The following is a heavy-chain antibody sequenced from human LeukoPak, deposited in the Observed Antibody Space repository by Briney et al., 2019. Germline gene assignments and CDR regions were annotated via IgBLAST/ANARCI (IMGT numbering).Heavy chain of an antibody. CDR3: ARERDHRDGYNLDAFDI. D-gene: IGHD5-24*01. CDR2: INPNSGST. Sequence: ASVKVSCKASGYTFTGYYMYWVRQAPGQGLEWAGWINPNSGSTNYAQKFQGRVTMTRDTTISTAYMELSRLRSDDTAVYYCARERDHRDGYNLDAFDIWGQGTMVTVSS. CDR1: GYTFTGYY. V-gene: IGHV1-2*02. J-gene: IGHJ3*02.